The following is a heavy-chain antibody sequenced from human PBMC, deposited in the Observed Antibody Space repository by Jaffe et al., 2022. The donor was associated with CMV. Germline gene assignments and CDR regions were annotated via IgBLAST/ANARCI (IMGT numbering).Heavy chain of an antibody. V-gene: IGHV4-59*08. CDR2: IYYSGST. J-gene: IGHJ3*02. CDR3: ARADYSSSTDAFDI. CDR1: GGSISSYY. Sequence: QVQLQESGPGLVKPSETLSLTCTVSGGSISSYYWSWIRQPPGKGLEWIGYIYYSGSTNYNPSLKSRVTISVDTSKNQFSLKLSSVTAADTAVYYCARADYSSSTDAFDIWGQGTMVTVSS. D-gene: IGHD6-13*01.